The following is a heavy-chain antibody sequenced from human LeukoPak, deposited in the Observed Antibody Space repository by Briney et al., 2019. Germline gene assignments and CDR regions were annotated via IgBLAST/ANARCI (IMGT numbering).Heavy chain of an antibody. V-gene: IGHV3-53*01. CDR2: TYSGGST. Sequence: GGSLRLSCAASGFTVSSNYMSWVRQAPGKGLEWVSVTYSGGSTYYADSVKGRFTISRDNSKNTLYLQMNSLRAEDTAVYYCAGYIAAADYYFDYWGQGTLVTVSS. D-gene: IGHD6-13*01. J-gene: IGHJ4*02. CDR3: AGYIAAADYYFDY. CDR1: GFTVSSNY.